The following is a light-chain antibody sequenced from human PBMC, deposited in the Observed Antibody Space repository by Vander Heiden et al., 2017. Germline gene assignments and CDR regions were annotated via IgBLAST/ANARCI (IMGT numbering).Light chain of an antibody. CDR1: QSVRNN. CDR2: GAS. CDR3: QQYNNWPLYT. J-gene: IGKJ2*01. V-gene: IGKV3-15*01. Sequence: IVMTQSPATLSVSPGESATLSCRASQSVRNNLAWYQQKPGQAPRLLIYGASTRATGIPGRFSGSGSGTEFTLTISSLQSEDFAVYYCQQYNNWPLYTFGQGTKLEIK.